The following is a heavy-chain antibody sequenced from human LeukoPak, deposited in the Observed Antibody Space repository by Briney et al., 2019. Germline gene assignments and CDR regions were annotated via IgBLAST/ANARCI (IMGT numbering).Heavy chain of an antibody. CDR3: ARHGLSIAAPGRWFDP. CDR2: INHSGST. V-gene: IGHV4-34*01. Sequence: ASETLSLTCAVYGGSFSAYYWSWIRQPPGKGLEWIGEINHSGSTNYNPPLKSRVTISVDTSKNQFSLRLSSVTAADTAVYYCARHGLSIAAPGRWFDPWGQGTLVTVSS. J-gene: IGHJ5*02. D-gene: IGHD6-6*01. CDR1: GGSFSAYY.